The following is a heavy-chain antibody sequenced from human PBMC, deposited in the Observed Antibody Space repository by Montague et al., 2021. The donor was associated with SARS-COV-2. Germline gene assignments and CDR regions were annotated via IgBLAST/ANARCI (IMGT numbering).Heavy chain of an antibody. CDR3: AKDIVRIVGGYYYYYGMDV. CDR1: GFTFGDYA. V-gene: IGHV3-9*01. J-gene: IGHJ6*02. CDR2: ISWNSGSI. Sequence: SLRLSCPASGFTFGDYAMHWVRQAPGKGLEWVSGISWNSGSIGYADSVKGRFTISRDNAKNSLYLQMNSLRAEDTALYYCAKDIVRIVGGYYYYYGMDVWGQGTTVTVS. D-gene: IGHD1-26*01.